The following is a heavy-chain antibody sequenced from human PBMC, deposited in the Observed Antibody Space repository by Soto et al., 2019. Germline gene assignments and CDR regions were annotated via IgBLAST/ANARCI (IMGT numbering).Heavy chain of an antibody. D-gene: IGHD1-1*01. CDR3: ARGRYGDY. Sequence: QVHLVQSGAEVKKPGASVKVSCKASGYTFTSYGITWVRQAPGQGLEWMGWISAHNGNTDYAQKLQGRVIVTRDTYTSTAYMELRSVRSDDTAVYYCARGRYGDYWGQGALVTVSS. CDR2: ISAHNGNT. CDR1: GYTFTSYG. J-gene: IGHJ4*02. V-gene: IGHV1-18*01.